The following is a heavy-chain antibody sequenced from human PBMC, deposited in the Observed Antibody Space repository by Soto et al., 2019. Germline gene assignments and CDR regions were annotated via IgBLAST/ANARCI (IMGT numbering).Heavy chain of an antibody. D-gene: IGHD3-16*01. V-gene: IGHV3-48*02. CDR1: GFTFSNYN. CDR3: ARDRVGLDY. J-gene: IGHJ4*02. Sequence: EVQLVESGGGLVQPGGSRKLSCEASGFTFSNYNMNWVRQAPGKGLEWVAYISSTSTTIYYADSVKGRFTIARDKVKSSLYLYMNSLRDEDTAVYSCARDRVGLDYWGKGTLVTVSS. CDR2: ISSTSTTI.